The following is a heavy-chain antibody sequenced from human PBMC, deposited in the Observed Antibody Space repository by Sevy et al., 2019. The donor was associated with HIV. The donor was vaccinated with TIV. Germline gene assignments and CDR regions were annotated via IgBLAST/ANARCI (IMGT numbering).Heavy chain of an antibody. V-gene: IGHV3-30-3*01. CDR2: ISYDGSNK. CDR1: GFTFSNYA. CDR3: ARDLEVYGGWEQTSQGMDV. D-gene: IGHD1-26*01. Sequence: GGSLRLSCAASGFTFSNYAMHWVRQAPGKGLERVAVISYDGSNKYYADFVRGRFTISRDSSKIKLYLQMNSLRPEDTAVYYSARDLEVYGGWEQTSQGMDVWGQGTTVTVSS. J-gene: IGHJ6*02.